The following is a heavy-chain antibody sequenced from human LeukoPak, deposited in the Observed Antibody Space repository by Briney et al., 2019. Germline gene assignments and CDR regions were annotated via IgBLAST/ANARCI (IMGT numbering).Heavy chain of an antibody. CDR1: GGSITSNSYY. CDR2: IYYSGST. CDR3: ARVASPVGYSSSWFWYFDL. V-gene: IGHV4-39*07. D-gene: IGHD6-13*01. Sequence: SETLSLTCTVSGGSITSNSYYWGWIRQPPGKGLEWIGSIYYSGSTYYNPSLKSRVTISVDTSKNQFSLKLSSVTAADTAVYYCARVASPVGYSSSWFWYFDLWGRGTLVTVSS. J-gene: IGHJ2*01.